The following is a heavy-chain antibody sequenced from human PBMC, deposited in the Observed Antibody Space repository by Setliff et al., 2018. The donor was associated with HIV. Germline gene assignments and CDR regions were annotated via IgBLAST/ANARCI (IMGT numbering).Heavy chain of an antibody. J-gene: IGHJ3*02. CDR2: ISAYNGNT. D-gene: IGHD3-9*01. Sequence: GASVKVSCKASGYTFTSYGISWVRQAPGQGLEWMGWISAYNGNTNYAQKLQGRVTMTTDTSTSTAYMELRSLRSDDTAVYYCARVGRYFDWYDHAFDIWGQGTMVTVS. CDR3: ARVGRYFDWYDHAFDI. V-gene: IGHV1-18*01. CDR1: GYTFTSYG.